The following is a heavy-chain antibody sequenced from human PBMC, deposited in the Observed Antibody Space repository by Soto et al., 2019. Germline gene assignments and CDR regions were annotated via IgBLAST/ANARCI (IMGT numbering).Heavy chain of an antibody. CDR2: IYYSGSI. D-gene: IGHD3-22*01. J-gene: IGHJ3*01. CDR1: GASINSGDYY. CDR3: ATVPTYYYDGSGYANAFDV. Sequence: LSLTCTVSGASINSGDYYWSWIRQPPGKGLEWIGYIYYSGSIYHNPSLKSRAIISVDMPKNQFSLKLSSVTAADTAVYYCATVPTYYYDGSGYANAFDVWGQGTMVTVSS. V-gene: IGHV4-30-4*01.